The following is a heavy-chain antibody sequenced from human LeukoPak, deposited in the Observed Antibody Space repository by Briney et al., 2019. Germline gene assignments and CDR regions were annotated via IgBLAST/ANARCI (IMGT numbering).Heavy chain of an antibody. J-gene: IGHJ4*02. CDR3: SKEGYNWNGERD. CDR2: ISGSGGST. CDR1: GFTFSSNA. D-gene: IGHD1-20*01. V-gene: IGHV3-23*01. Sequence: TGGSLRLSCAASGFTFSSNAMSWVRQAPGKGLEWVSAISGSGGSTYNADSVKGRFTISRDNSKNTLYLQMNSLRAEDTAVYYCSKEGYNWNGERDWGQGTLVTVSS.